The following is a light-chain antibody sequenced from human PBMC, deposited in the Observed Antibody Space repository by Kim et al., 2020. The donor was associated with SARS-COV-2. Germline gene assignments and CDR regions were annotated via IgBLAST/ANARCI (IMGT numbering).Light chain of an antibody. V-gene: IGKV3-20*01. CDR3: QQYGSLPRT. J-gene: IGKJ1*01. CDR1: QGVSSAY. Sequence: PGERSTLSCKASQGVSSAYLAWYQQKRGQAPRLLIYDASGRATGIPDRFSGSGSGTDFTLTISRLEPEDFARYYCQQYGSLPRTFGQGTKVDIK. CDR2: DAS.